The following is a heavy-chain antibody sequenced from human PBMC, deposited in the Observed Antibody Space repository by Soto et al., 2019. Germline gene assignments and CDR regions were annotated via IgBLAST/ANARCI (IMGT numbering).Heavy chain of an antibody. V-gene: IGHV3-74*01. D-gene: IGHD4-17*01. J-gene: IGHJ6*02. CDR2: INSDGSNK. CDR3: ARDYSSYGDLNYYYGMDV. CDR1: GFTFSSYW. Sequence: PGGSLRLSCAASGFTFSSYWMHWVRQAPGKGLVWVSRINSDGSNKYYADSVKGRFTISRDNSKNTLYLQMNSLRAEDTAVYYCARDYSSYGDLNYYYGMDVWGQGTTVTVSS.